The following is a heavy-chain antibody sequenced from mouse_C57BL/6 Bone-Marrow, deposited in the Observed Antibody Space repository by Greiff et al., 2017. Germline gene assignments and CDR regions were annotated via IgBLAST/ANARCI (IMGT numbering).Heavy chain of an antibody. CDR2: ISDGGSCT. J-gene: IGHJ4*01. CDR3: ARDPHYYGRYYAMDY. V-gene: IGHV5-4*01. Sequence: EVMLVESGGGLVKPGGSLKLSCAASGFTFSSYAMSWVRQTPEKRLEWVATISDGGSCTYYPDNVKGRFTISRDNAKNNLYLQMSHLKSEDTAMYYCARDPHYYGRYYAMDYWGQGTSVTVSS. D-gene: IGHD1-2*01. CDR1: GFTFSSYA.